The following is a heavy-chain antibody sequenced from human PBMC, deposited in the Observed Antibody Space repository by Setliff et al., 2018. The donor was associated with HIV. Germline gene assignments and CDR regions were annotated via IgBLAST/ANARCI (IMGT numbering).Heavy chain of an antibody. J-gene: IGHJ3*01. CDR1: GGSISSGSYY. Sequence: SETLSLTCTVSGGSISSGSYYWSWIRQPAGKGLEWIGHIYTSGSTNYNPSLKSRVTISVHTSKNQFSLKVKSVTAADTAMYYCARHPGSTSNWYKGAFDFWGQGRMVTVSS. D-gene: IGHD6-13*01. V-gene: IGHV4-61*09. CDR2: IYTSGST. CDR3: ARHPGSTSNWYKGAFDF.